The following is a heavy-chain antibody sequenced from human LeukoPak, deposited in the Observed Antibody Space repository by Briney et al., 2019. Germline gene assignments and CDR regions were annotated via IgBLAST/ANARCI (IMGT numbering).Heavy chain of an antibody. CDR3: ARVPVPYYYDSRGFAFDI. CDR1: GGSISSYY. D-gene: IGHD3-22*01. CDR2: IYTSGST. J-gene: IGHJ3*02. Sequence: SETLSLTCTVSGGSISSYYWSWIRQPAGKGLEWIGRIYTSGSTNYNPSLKSRVTMSVDTSKNQFSLKLSSVTAADTAVYYCARVPVPYYYDSRGFAFDIWGQGTMVTVSS. V-gene: IGHV4-4*07.